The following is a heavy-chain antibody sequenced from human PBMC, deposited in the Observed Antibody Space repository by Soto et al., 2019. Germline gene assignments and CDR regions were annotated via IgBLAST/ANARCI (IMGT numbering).Heavy chain of an antibody. CDR2: ISSSSSYT. Sequence: GGSLRLSCADSGFTFSDYYMSWIRLAPWKGLEWVSYISSSSSYTNYADSVKGRFTISRDNAKNSLYLQMNSLRAEDTAVYYCAREDYDFWSGYYTGMDVWGQGTTVTVSS. CDR3: AREDYDFWSGYYTGMDV. D-gene: IGHD3-3*01. J-gene: IGHJ6*02. CDR1: GFTFSDYY. V-gene: IGHV3-11*06.